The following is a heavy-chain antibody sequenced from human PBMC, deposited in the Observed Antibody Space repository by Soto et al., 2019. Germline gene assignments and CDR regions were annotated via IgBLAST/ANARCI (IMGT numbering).Heavy chain of an antibody. Sequence: QVQLVESGGGVVQPGRSLRLSCAASGFIFSSCAMHWVRQAPGKGLEWVAVISYDGINKYYGDSVKGRFAISRDNSKNTLYLQMNSLSADDTAVYYCVQDRGPFGYGRERGDYWGQGTLVAVSS. CDR3: VQDRGPFGYGRERGDY. V-gene: IGHV3-30*09. CDR2: ISYDGINK. J-gene: IGHJ4*02. D-gene: IGHD3-16*01. CDR1: GFIFSSCA.